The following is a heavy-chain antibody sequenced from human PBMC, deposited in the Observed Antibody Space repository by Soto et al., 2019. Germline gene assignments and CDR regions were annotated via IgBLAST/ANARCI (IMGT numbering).Heavy chain of an antibody. J-gene: IGHJ6*02. Sequence: SETLSLTCTVSGGSISSSSYYWGWIRQPPGKGLEWIGSIYYSGSTYYNPSLKSRVTISVDTSKNQFSLKLSSVTAADTAVYYCEKLPTFYGMEVWGQGTTVTVSS. V-gene: IGHV4-39*01. CDR3: EKLPTFYGMEV. CDR1: GGSISSSSYY. D-gene: IGHD2-15*01. CDR2: IYYSGST.